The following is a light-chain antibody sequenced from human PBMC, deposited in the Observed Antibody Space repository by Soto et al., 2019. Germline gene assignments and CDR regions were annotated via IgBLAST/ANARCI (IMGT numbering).Light chain of an antibody. V-gene: IGLV2-14*01. J-gene: IGLJ1*01. CDR3: SSFPASSTLV. Sequence: QSVLTQPASVSGSPGQSITISCTGTDSDVGLYNYVSWYQQSPGKAPQLVISEVSNRPSGVSDRFSGSKAGNTASLTISGLQPEDEADYYCSSFPASSTLVFGTGTKVTVL. CDR1: DSDVGLYNY. CDR2: EVS.